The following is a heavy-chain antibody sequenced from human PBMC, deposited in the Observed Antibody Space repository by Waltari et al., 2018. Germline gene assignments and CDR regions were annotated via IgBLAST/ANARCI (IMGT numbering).Heavy chain of an antibody. CDR1: GDSLTFTHW. CDR2: VHGSGKT. CDR3: ARDRGRGLYLDT. Sequence: QLQLQESGPGLVKPSGTLTLNCAVSGDSLTFTHWWSWVRQSPQKGLEWIGQVHGSGKTNYNPSFASPVTIALDTSNNHFSLKVTSATAADTAVYFCARDRGRGLYLDTWGPGTLVTVSP. D-gene: IGHD2-15*01. V-gene: IGHV4-4*02. J-gene: IGHJ5*02.